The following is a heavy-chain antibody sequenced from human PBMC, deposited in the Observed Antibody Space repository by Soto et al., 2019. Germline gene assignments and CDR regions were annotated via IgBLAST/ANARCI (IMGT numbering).Heavy chain of an antibody. J-gene: IGHJ6*02. V-gene: IGHV1-8*02. CDR3: ARGRAYYDFWSGYYRDYYGMDV. CDR2: MNPNSGNT. CDR1: GYTFTGYY. Sequence: GASVKVSCKXSGYTFTGYYMHWVRQAPGQGLEWMGWMNPNSGNTGYAQKFQGRVTMTRNTSISTAYMELSSLRSEDTAVYYCARGRAYYDFWSGYYRDYYGMDVWGQGTTVTVSS. D-gene: IGHD3-3*01.